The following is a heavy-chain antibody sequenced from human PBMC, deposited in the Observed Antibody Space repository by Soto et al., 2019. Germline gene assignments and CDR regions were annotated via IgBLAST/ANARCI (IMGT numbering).Heavy chain of an antibody. CDR1: GYTFSNYG. CDR3: ARVVQGAEAWFGL. CDR2: ISLYSDGT. Sequence: ASVKVSCKTSGYTFSNYGITWVRQAPGQPLEWLGWISLYSDGTNYAQKFQGRVSMTTDTPTTTAYMELRSLRSDDTAVYYCARVVQGAEAWFGLWAQATLVTVSS. J-gene: IGHJ5*02. D-gene: IGHD2-2*01. V-gene: IGHV1-18*01.